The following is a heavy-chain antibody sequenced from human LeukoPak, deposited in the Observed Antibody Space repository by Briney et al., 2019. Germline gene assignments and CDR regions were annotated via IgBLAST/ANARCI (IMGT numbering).Heavy chain of an antibody. V-gene: IGHV1-69*06. D-gene: IGHD6-19*01. Sequence: GSSVKVSCKASGGTFSSYAISWVRQAPGQGLEWMGGIIPIFGTANYAQKFQGRVTITADKSTSTAYMELSSLRSEDTAVYYCARAQARVDSSGXFDXWGXXXLXTVSS. CDR2: IIPIFGTA. CDR3: ARAQARVDSSGXFDX. J-gene: IGHJ4*01. CDR1: GGTFSSYA.